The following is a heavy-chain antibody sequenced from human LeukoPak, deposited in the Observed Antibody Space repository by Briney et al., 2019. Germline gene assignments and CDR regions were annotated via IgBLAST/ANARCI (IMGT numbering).Heavy chain of an antibody. Sequence: GRSLRLSCAASGFTFDDYAMHWVRQAPGKGLEWASGISWNSGSIGYADSVKGRFTISRDNAKNSLYLEMNSLRAEDTSVYYCARAGLYSGSGLDYWGQGILVTVSS. J-gene: IGHJ4*02. D-gene: IGHD5-12*01. V-gene: IGHV3-9*01. CDR1: GFTFDDYA. CDR3: ARAGLYSGSGLDY. CDR2: ISWNSGSI.